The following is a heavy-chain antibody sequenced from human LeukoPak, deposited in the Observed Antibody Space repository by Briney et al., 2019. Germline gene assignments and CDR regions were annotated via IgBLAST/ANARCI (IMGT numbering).Heavy chain of an antibody. CDR1: GFTFSSYW. D-gene: IGHD2-8*01. J-gene: IGHJ4*02. CDR3: ARGGVGLYFDY. CDR2: INSDGSST. V-gene: IGHV3-74*01. Sequence: GGSLSLSCAASGFTFSSYWMHWVRQAPGKGLVWVSRINSDGSSTSYADSVKGRFTISRDNAKNTLYLQMNSLRAEDTAVYYCARGGVGLYFDYWGQGTLVTVSS.